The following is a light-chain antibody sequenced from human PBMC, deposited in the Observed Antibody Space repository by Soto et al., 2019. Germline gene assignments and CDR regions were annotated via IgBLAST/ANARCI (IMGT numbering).Light chain of an antibody. Sequence: EDGLTQSLGNLSLPQGERATLSCRASQSVSSSYLAWYQQKPGQAPRLLIYGASSRATGIPDRFSGSGSGTDFTLTITRLEPEDSAVYFCQQYTGPPTTFGQGTLLEV. CDR2: GAS. J-gene: IGKJ5*01. V-gene: IGKV3-20*01. CDR3: QQYTGPPTT. CDR1: QSVSSSY.